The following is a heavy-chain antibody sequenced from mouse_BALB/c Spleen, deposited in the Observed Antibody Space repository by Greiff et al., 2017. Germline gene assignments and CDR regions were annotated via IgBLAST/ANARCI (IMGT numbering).Heavy chain of an antibody. CDR3: AREEYGNPFDY. V-gene: IGHV3-2*02. CDR2: ISYSGST. D-gene: IGHD2-10*02. Sequence: EVKLMESGPGLVKPSQSLSLTCTVTGYSITSDYAWNWIRQFPGNKLEWMGYISYSGSTSYNPSLKSRISITRDTSKNQFFLQLNSVTTEDTATYYCAREEYGNPFDYWGQGTTLTVSS. CDR1: GYSITSDYA. J-gene: IGHJ2*01.